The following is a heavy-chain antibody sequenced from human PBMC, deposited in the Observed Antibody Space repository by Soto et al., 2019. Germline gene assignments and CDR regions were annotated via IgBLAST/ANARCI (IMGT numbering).Heavy chain of an antibody. Sequence: QLQLQESGPGLVKPSETLSLTCTVSGGSISSSSYYWGWIRQPPGKGLEWIGSIYYSGSTYYNPSLKSRVTISVDTSKNQFSLKLSSVTAADTAVYYCALVVPAAMSPDYWGHGTLVTVSS. CDR1: GGSISSSSYY. D-gene: IGHD2-2*01. J-gene: IGHJ4*01. CDR3: ALVVPAAMSPDY. V-gene: IGHV4-39*01. CDR2: IYYSGST.